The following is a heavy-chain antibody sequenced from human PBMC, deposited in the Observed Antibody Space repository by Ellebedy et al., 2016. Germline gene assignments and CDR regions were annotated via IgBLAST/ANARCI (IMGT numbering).Heavy chain of an antibody. CDR2: ISTENHNT. D-gene: IGHD1-26*01. V-gene: IGHV1-18*01. Sequence: ASVKVSCXASGYIFTSYDISWVRQAAGQGLEWMGWISTENHNTNFAQKFQGRVTLTTDTSTKTAYMELMSLRSDDTAVYYCARDRDSGTFDHWGQGTLVTVSS. J-gene: IGHJ4*02. CDR1: GYIFTSYD. CDR3: ARDRDSGTFDH.